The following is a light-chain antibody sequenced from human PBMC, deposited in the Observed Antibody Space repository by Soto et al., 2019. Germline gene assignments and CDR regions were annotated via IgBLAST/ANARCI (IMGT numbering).Light chain of an antibody. CDR2: GDS. CDR3: QSYDSSLSVLYV. J-gene: IGLJ1*01. Sequence: QSVLTQPPSVSGAPGQRVTISCTGSRSNIGAGYDVHWYQQLPGTAPKLLIHGDSNRPSGVPDRFSGSKSGTSASLAITGLQAEDGADYYCQSYDSSLSVLYVFGTGTKLTVL. CDR1: RSNIGAGYD. V-gene: IGLV1-40*01.